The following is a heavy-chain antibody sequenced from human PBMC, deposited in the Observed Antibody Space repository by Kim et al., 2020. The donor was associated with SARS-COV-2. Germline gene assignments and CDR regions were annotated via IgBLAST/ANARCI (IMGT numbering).Heavy chain of an antibody. CDR3: ARQGIAAAAWYFFAY. D-gene: IGHD6-13*01. Sequence: SETLSLTCTVSGGSISSSSYYWGWIRQPPGKGLEWIGSIYYSGSTYYNPSLKSRVTISVDTSKNQFSLKLSSVTAADTAVYYCARQGIAAAAWYFFAYWGQGTLVTVSS. J-gene: IGHJ4*02. V-gene: IGHV4-39*01. CDR1: GGSISSSSYY. CDR2: IYYSGST.